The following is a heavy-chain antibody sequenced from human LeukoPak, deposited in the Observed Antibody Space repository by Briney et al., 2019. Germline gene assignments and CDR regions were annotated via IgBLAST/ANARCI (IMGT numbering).Heavy chain of an antibody. J-gene: IGHJ5*02. CDR2: VDPEDGET. CDR3: ARVVAVAGPYNWFDP. Sequence: ASVKVSCKASGYTFTSYGISWVHQAPGKGLEWMGLVDPEDGETIYADKFQGRVTITADTSTDTAYMELSSLRSEDTAVYYCARVVAVAGPYNWFDPWGQGTLVTVSS. CDR1: GYTFTSYG. D-gene: IGHD6-19*01. V-gene: IGHV1-69-2*01.